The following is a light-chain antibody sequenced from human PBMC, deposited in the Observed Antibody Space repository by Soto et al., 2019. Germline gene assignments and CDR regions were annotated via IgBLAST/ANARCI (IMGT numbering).Light chain of an antibody. CDR1: ISYVGGYDH. V-gene: IGLV2-14*01. Sequence: QSVMTQPASVSRSPGHSITISFSGTISYVGGYDHVSCYQQHPGKGPKLIIHEVDNRPSGVSLRFSGSKSGDTASLKISGLHPEDEADYYCSSYSSSSTLYVFGTWTKVTVL. CDR2: EVD. CDR3: SSYSSSSTLYV. J-gene: IGLJ1*01.